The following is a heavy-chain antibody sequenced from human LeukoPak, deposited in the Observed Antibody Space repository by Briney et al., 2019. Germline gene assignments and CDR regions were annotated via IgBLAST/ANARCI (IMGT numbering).Heavy chain of an antibody. Sequence: GGSLRLSCAASGFTFSTYSMNWVRQAPGKGLEWVSFISSSSSIINYVDSVRGRFTISRDNAKNSLYLQMNSLRAEDTAVYYCARRGIVVVPAAHDAFDIWGQGTMVTVSS. V-gene: IGHV3-48*04. D-gene: IGHD2-2*01. CDR2: ISSSSSII. CDR1: GFTFSTYS. CDR3: ARRGIVVVPAAHDAFDI. J-gene: IGHJ3*02.